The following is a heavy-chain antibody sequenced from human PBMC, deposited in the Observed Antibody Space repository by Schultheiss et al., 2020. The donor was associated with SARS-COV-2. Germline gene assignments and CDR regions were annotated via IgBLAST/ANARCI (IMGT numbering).Heavy chain of an antibody. V-gene: IGHV3-30*03. CDR1: GFTVSSNY. CDR3: ARAGGDWFDP. D-gene: IGHD3-10*01. CDR2: TSYDGTAK. Sequence: GGSLRLSCAASGFTVSSNYMSWVRQAPGKGLEWVASTSYDGTAKYYADSVKGRFTISRDNSKDTLYLQMNSLRADDTAVYYCARAGGDWFDPWGQGTLVTVSS. J-gene: IGHJ5*02.